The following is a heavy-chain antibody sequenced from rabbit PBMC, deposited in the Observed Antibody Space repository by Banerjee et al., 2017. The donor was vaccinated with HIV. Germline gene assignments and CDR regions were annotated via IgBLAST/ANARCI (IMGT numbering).Heavy chain of an antibody. V-gene: IGHV1S47*01. CDR3: VRDPRHYVSGWGNRLDL. Sequence: QSELVSAGGGLFQPEGSLTLTCKASGFDFSSYGVSWVRQAPGKGLEWIGYIDPVFGSTYYASWVNGRFTISSHNAQNTLYLQLNSLTAADTATYFCVRDPRHYVSGWGNRLDLWGPGTLVTVS. CDR2: IDPVFGST. D-gene: IGHD4-1*01. J-gene: IGHJ6*01. CDR1: GFDFSSYG.